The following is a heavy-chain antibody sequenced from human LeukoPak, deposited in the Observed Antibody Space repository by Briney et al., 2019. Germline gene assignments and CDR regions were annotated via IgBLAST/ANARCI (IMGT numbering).Heavy chain of an antibody. Sequence: KASETLSLTCAVYGGSFSGYYWSWIRQPPGKGLEWIGYIYYSGSTNYNPSLKSRVTISVDTSKNQFSLKLSSVTAADTAVYYCATGIVGATTWFDPWGQGTLVTVSS. J-gene: IGHJ5*02. CDR3: ATGIVGATTWFDP. CDR2: IYYSGST. V-gene: IGHV4-59*01. CDR1: GGSFSGYY. D-gene: IGHD1-26*01.